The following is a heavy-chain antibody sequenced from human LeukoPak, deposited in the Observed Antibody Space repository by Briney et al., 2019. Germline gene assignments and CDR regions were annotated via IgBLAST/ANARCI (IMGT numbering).Heavy chain of an antibody. CDR2: IYYSGST. D-gene: IGHD2-21*02. CDR3: AGGLLFSWFNP. Sequence: PSQTLSLTCTVSGGSISSGGYYWSWIRQHPGKGLEWIGYIYYSGSTYYNPSLKSRVTISVDTSKNQFSLKLSSVSTGDNAIDYCAGGLLFSWFNPWGQGTLVTVSS. J-gene: IGHJ5*02. CDR1: GGSISSGGYY. V-gene: IGHV4-31*03.